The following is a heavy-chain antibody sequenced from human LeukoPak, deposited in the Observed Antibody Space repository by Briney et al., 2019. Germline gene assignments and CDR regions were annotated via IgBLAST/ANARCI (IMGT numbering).Heavy chain of an antibody. CDR2: IKQDGSEK. V-gene: IGHV3-7*01. D-gene: IGHD3-22*01. CDR3: ARAHYYDSSGYYYQLDY. J-gene: IGHJ4*02. Sequence: PGGSLRLSCAASGFTFSSYWMSWVRQAPGKGLEWVANIKQDGSEKYYVDSVKGRFTISRDNAKNSLYLQMNSLRAEDTAVYYCARAHYYDSSGYYYQLDYWGQGTLVTASS. CDR1: GFTFSSYW.